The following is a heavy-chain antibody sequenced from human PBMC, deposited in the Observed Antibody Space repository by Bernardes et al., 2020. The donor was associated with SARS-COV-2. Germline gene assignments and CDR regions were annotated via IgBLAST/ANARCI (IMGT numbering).Heavy chain of an antibody. CDR3: AKDDDIALVPGVVAAEPWLDR. D-gene: IGHD2-8*01. J-gene: IGHJ5*02. CDR1: GFWFSNYS. V-gene: IGHV3-23*01. CDR2: ISGSGGST. Sequence: GGSLSLSCVASGFWFSNYSMSWVRQAPGKGLEWVSVISGSGGSTHYADSVKGRFSISRDNSQNTVYLQMDSLRPEDTAIYYCAKDDDIALVPGVVAAEPWLDRWRQGSL.